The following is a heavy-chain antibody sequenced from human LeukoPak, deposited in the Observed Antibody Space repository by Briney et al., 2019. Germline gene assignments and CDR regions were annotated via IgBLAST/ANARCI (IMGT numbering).Heavy chain of an antibody. J-gene: IGHJ5*02. D-gene: IGHD3-10*01. CDR1: GFTFSSYA. CDR3: ARAYYSTSWFPH. CDR2: ISYDESNT. Sequence: PGGSLRLSCAASGFTFSSYAMHWVRQAPGKGLEWVALISYDESNTFYADSVKGRFTISRDNSKNTLYLQMNSLRVEDTAVYYCARAYYSTSWFPHWGQGALVTVSS. V-gene: IGHV3-30*04.